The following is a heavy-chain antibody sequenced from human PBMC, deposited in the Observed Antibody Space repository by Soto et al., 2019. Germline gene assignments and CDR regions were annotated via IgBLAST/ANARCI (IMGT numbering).Heavy chain of an antibody. CDR3: ARDYYDSRVGRWYYFDY. J-gene: IGHJ4*02. D-gene: IGHD3-22*01. CDR1: GFTFSSYA. V-gene: IGHV3-30-3*01. Sequence: GGSLRLSCAASGFTFSSYAMHWVRQAPGKGLEWVAVISYDGSNKYYADSVKGRFTISRDNSKNTLYLQMNSLRAEDTAVYYCARDYYDSRVGRWYYFDYWGQGTLVTVSS. CDR2: ISYDGSNK.